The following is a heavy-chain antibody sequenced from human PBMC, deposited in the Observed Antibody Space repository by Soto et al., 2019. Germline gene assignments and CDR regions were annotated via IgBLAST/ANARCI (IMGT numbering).Heavy chain of an antibody. CDR2: ISSSSSYI. CDR3: ARDSGSYFSDY. CDR1: GFTFSSYS. J-gene: IGHJ4*02. Sequence: GVSLRLSCAASGFTFSSYSMNWVRQAPGKGLEWVSSISSSSSYIYYADSVKGRFTISRDNAKNSLYLQMNSLRAEDTAVYYCARDSGSYFSDYWGQGTLVTVSS. D-gene: IGHD1-26*01. V-gene: IGHV3-21*01.